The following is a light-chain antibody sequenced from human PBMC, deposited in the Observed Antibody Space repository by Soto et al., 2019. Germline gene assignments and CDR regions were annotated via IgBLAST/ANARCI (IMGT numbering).Light chain of an antibody. J-gene: IGLJ2*01. Sequence: QSVLTQPASVSGSPGQSITISCTGTSSDVGAYNYVSWYQQHPGKAPKLMIYDVNKRPSGVSNRFSGSKSGNTASLTISGLQAEDEADYYCTSYTTNSTLVFGGGTKLTVL. CDR3: TSYTTNSTLV. CDR1: SSDVGAYNY. CDR2: DVN. V-gene: IGLV2-14*01.